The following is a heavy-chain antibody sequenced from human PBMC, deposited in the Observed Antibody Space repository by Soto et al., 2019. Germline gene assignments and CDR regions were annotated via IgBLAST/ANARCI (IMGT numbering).Heavy chain of an antibody. V-gene: IGHV2-5*02. D-gene: IGHD3-3*01. CDR3: AHRVLRTVFGLVTTTAIYFDF. Sequence: QITLNESGPTQVNPRQTLTLTCTFSGFSLTTSGVGVGWIRQSPGKTPDWLALIYWDDDKRYSPSLKSRLTITKDTSKNQVVLTMADLDPADTATYYCAHRVLRTVFGLVTTTAIYFDFWGQGTPVAVSS. CDR2: IYWDDDK. CDR1: GFSLTTSGVG. J-gene: IGHJ4*02.